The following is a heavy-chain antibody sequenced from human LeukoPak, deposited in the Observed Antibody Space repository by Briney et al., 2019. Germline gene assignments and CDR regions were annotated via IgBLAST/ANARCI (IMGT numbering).Heavy chain of an antibody. Sequence: SETLSLTCAVYGGSFSGYYWSWIRQPPGKGLEWIGEINHSGSTNYNPSLKSRVTISVDTSKNQFSLKLSSVTAADTAVYYCARGRPGVGVRKAGKFDPWGQRTLVTVSS. J-gene: IGHJ5*02. CDR1: GGSFSGYY. CDR2: INHSGST. V-gene: IGHV4-34*01. D-gene: IGHD1-26*01. CDR3: ARGRPGVGVRKAGKFDP.